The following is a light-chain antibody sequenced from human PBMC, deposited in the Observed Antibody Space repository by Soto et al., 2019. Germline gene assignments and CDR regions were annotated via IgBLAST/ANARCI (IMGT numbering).Light chain of an antibody. CDR2: GAS. CDR1: QSVSNN. Sequence: ETLMTQSPATLSVSLGERATLSCRASQSVSNNLAWYQQKPGQSPRLLIYGASTRATGVPARFSGSGSGTEFTLTISSLQSEDFAVYYCQQYHEWPLTFGGGTKVDIK. V-gene: IGKV3-15*01. CDR3: QQYHEWPLT. J-gene: IGKJ4*01.